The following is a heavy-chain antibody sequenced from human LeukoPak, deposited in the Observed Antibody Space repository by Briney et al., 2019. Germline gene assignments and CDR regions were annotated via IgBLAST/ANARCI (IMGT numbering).Heavy chain of an antibody. CDR2: INSDGSST. Sequence: GGSLRLSCAASGFTFSSYWMHWVCQAPGKGLVWVSRINSDGSSTSYADSVKGRFTISRDNAKNTLYLQMNSLRAEDTAVYYCARVAYYYDSSGYYNFDYWGQGTLVTVSS. V-gene: IGHV3-74*01. J-gene: IGHJ4*02. CDR3: ARVAYYYDSSGYYNFDY. CDR1: GFTFSSYW. D-gene: IGHD3-22*01.